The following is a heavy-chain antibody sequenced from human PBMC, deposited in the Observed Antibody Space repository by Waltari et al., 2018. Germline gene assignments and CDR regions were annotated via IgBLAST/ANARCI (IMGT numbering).Heavy chain of an antibody. J-gene: IGHJ5*02. CDR3: TTDRGSGWYSGWFDP. CDR1: GFTFSNAW. Sequence: EVQLVESGGGLVKPGGSLRLSCAASGFTFSNAWMSWVRPAPGKGLEWVGRIKSKTDGGTTDYAAPVKGRFTISRDDSKNTLYLQMNSLKTEDTAVYYCTTDRGSGWYSGWFDPWGQGTLVTVSS. D-gene: IGHD6-19*01. V-gene: IGHV3-15*01. CDR2: IKSKTDGGTT.